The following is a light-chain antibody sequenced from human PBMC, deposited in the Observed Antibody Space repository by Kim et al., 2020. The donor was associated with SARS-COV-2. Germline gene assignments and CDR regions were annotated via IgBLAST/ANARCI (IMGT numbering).Light chain of an antibody. J-gene: IGLJ1*01. CDR3: SSYAGDNIYL. V-gene: IGLV2-8*01. Sequence: QSALTQPPSASGSPGQSVTISCTGTSSDVGDSQYVSWYQHHPGKVPKVMIYEVSKRPSGVPDRFSGSKSGNTASLTVSGLQAEHEADYYCSSYAGDNIYLFGTGTKVTVL. CDR2: EVS. CDR1: SSDVGDSQY.